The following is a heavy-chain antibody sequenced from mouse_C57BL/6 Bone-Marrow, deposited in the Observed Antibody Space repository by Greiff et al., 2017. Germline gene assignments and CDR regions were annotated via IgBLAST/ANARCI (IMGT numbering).Heavy chain of an antibody. D-gene: IGHD2-4*01. J-gene: IGHJ3*01. V-gene: IGHV1-4*01. Sequence: QVQLQQSGAELARPGASVKMSCKASGYTFTSYTMHWVKQRPGQGLEWIGYINPSSGYTKYNQKFKDKATLTADKSSSTAYMQLSSLTSEDSAVYDCARLDYDYDVFAYWGQGTLVTVSA. CDR2: INPSSGYT. CDR1: GYTFTSYT. CDR3: ARLDYDYDVFAY.